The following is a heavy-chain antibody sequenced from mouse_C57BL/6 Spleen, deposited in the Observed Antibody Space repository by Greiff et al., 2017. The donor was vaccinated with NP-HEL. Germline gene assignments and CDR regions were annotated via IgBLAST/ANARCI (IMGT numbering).Heavy chain of an antibody. CDR2: INPSTGGT. CDR3: ARAITTAQRGYFDV. V-gene: IGHV1-42*01. Sequence: VQLQQSGPELVKPGASVKISCTASGYSFTGYYMNWVKQSPEKSLEWIGEINPSTGGTTYNQKFKAKATLTVDKSSSTAYMQLKSLTSEDSAVYYCARAITTAQRGYFDVWGTGTTVTVSS. D-gene: IGHD1-1*01. CDR1: GYSFTGYY. J-gene: IGHJ1*03.